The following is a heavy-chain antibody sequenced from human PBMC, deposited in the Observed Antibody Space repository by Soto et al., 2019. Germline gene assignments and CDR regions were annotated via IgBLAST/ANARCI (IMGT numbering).Heavy chain of an antibody. Sequence: QVQLQESGPGLVKPSETLSLTCTVSGGSISSYYWSWIRQPPGKGLEWIGYIYYSGSTNYNPSLMRRLTISVDTSKNQFSLVLSPVPTADTTVSYCPIRWGAAVDYSGQGTLVTVSS. D-gene: IGHD1-26*01. CDR1: GGSISSYY. J-gene: IGHJ4*02. V-gene: IGHV4-59*08. CDR3: PIRWGAAVDY. CDR2: IYYSGST.